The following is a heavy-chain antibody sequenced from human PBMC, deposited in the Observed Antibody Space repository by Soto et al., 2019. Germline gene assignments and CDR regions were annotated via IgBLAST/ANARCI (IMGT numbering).Heavy chain of an antibody. CDR1: GGSVNSGSYY. V-gene: IGHV4-61*01. D-gene: IGHD3-10*01. J-gene: IGHJ2*01. Sequence: QVQLQESGPGLVKPSETLSLTCTVSGGSVNSGSYYWSWIRQPPGKGLEWIGYIYYSGSTNYNPSLKNRVPISVGTSKSKFSLKLSSVTAADTAVYYCARGCYYGSGSYSYWYFDLWGRGTLVTVSS. CDR2: IYYSGST. CDR3: ARGCYYGSGSYSYWYFDL.